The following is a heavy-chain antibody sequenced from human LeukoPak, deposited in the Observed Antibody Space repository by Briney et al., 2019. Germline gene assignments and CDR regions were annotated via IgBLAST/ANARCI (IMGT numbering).Heavy chain of an antibody. CDR2: IIPIFGTA. J-gene: IGHJ4*02. Sequence: GASVKVSCKASGGTFSSYAISWVRQAPGQGFEWMGGIIPIFGTANYAQKFQGRVTITADKSTSTAYMELSSLRSEDTAVYYCARCLIVSSWCHQNYWGQGTLVTVSS. CDR1: GGTFSSYA. V-gene: IGHV1-69*06. CDR3: ARCLIVSSWCHQNY. D-gene: IGHD6-13*01.